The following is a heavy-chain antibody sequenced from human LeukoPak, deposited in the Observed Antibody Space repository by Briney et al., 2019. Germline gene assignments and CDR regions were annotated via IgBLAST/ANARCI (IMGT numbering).Heavy chain of an antibody. CDR1: GYTFTSYH. D-gene: IGHD3-10*01. V-gene: IGHV1-46*01. CDR3: ALMVRGVITGDLDY. Sequence: ASVKVSCKASGYTFTSYHMHWVRQAPGQGLEWMGIINPSGGSTSYAQKFQGRVTMTRDTSTSTVYMEPSSLRSEDTAVYYCALMVRGVITGDLDYWGQGTLVTVSS. CDR2: INPSGGST. J-gene: IGHJ4*02.